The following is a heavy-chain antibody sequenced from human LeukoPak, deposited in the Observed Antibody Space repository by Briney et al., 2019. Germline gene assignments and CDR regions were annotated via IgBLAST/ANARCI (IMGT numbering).Heavy chain of an antibody. D-gene: IGHD6-19*01. CDR3: ARDPAVALYFDY. CDR2: IYTSGSA. Sequence: PSETLSLTCTVSGGSISSYYWSWIRQPAGKGLEWIGRIYTSGSANYNPSLKSRVTMSVDTSMNQFSLKLSSVTAADTAVYYCARDPAVALYFDYWGQGTLVTVSS. V-gene: IGHV4-4*07. CDR1: GGSISSYY. J-gene: IGHJ4*02.